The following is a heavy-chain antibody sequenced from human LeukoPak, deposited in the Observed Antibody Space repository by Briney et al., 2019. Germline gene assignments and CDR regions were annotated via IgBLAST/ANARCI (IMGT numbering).Heavy chain of an antibody. CDR2: ISGSGGST. CDR3: AKGDYDYVWGTPNY. Sequence: GGSLRLSCAASGFTFSSYAMSWVRQAPGKGLEWVSAISGSGGSTYYADSVKGRFTISRDNSKNTLYLQMNSLRAEDTAVYYCAKGDYDYVWGTPNYWGQGTLVTVSS. D-gene: IGHD3-16*01. CDR1: GFTFSSYA. J-gene: IGHJ4*02. V-gene: IGHV3-23*01.